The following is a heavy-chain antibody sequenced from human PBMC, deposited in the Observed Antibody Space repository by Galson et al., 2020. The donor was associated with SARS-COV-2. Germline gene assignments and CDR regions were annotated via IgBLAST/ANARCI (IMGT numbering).Heavy chain of an antibody. CDR2: ISSSSSYI. V-gene: IGHV3-21*01. D-gene: IGHD1-26*01. Sequence: GGSLRLSCAASGFTFSSYSMNWVRQAPGKGLEWVSSISSSSSYIYYADSVKGRFTISRDNAKNSLYLQMNSLRAEDTAVYYCARDRAQGYSGSYFYYYYYYMNVWGKGTTVTVSS. CDR1: GFTFSSYS. J-gene: IGHJ6*03. CDR3: ARDRAQGYSGSYFYYYYYYMNV.